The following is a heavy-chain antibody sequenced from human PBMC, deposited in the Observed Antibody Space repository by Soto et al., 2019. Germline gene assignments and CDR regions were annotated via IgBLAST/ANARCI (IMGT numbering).Heavy chain of an antibody. D-gene: IGHD2-2*01. CDR1: GGSFSGYY. Sequence: QVQLQQWGAGLLKPSETLSLTCAVYGGSFSGYYWSWIRQPPGKGLEWIGEINHSESTNYNPSLKSRVTISVDTSKHQFSLKLSSVTAADTAVYYCARGPRTPYCSSTSCYGKGYYYGMDVWGQGTTVTVSS. J-gene: IGHJ6*02. CDR2: INHSEST. CDR3: ARGPRTPYCSSTSCYGKGYYYGMDV. V-gene: IGHV4-34*01.